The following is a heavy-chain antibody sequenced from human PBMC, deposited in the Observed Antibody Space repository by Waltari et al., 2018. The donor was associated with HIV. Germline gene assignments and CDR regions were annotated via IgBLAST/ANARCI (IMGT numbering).Heavy chain of an antibody. CDR1: GYTLSDLF. Sequence: QVHLVQSGAEVRKPGASVKVSCKVSGYTLSDLFMDWVRQAPGKGLEWMGGFDPENGEAMYAQRFQDRVTMTEDTSTDTAYLEVRNLRSEDTAVYFCATPAHFSSTWYDYWGQGTLVTVSS. CDR2: FDPENGEA. J-gene: IGHJ4*02. V-gene: IGHV1-24*01. D-gene: IGHD6-13*01. CDR3: ATPAHFSSTWYDY.